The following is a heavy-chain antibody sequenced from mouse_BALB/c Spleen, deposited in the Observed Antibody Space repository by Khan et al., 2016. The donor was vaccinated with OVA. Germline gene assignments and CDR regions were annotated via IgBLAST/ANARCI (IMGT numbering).Heavy chain of an antibody. CDR1: GYTFTDYA. Sequence: QVQLQQSGAELVRPGVSVKISCKGTGYTFTDYAMHWVKQSHARSLEWIGVISTYYGDASYNQKFKGKATMTVDRSSSTAYMELARLTSEDSAIXYCARGGRFAYWGQGTLVTVSA. V-gene: IGHV1S137*01. D-gene: IGHD3-3*01. CDR3: ARGGRFAY. J-gene: IGHJ3*01. CDR2: ISTYYGDA.